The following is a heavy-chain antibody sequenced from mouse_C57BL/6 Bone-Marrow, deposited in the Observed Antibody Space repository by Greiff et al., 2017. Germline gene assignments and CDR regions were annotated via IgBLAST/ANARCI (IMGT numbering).Heavy chain of an antibody. V-gene: IGHV14-2*01. D-gene: IGHD1-1*01. J-gene: IGHJ3*01. Sequence: EVKLQESGAELVKPGASVKLSCTASGFNIKDYYMHWVKQRTEQGLEWIGRIDPEDGETKYAPKFQGKATITADTSSNTAYLQLSSLTSEDTAVYYSSRRYGSSPFAYWGQGTLVTVSA. CDR2: IDPEDGET. CDR1: GFNIKDYY. CDR3: SRRYGSSPFAY.